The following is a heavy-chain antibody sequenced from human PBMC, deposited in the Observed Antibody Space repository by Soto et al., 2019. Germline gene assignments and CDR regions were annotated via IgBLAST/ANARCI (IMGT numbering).Heavy chain of an antibody. J-gene: IGHJ4*02. V-gene: IGHV3-13*01. CDR2: IGTAGDT. Sequence: PGGCVRLSCEDAGFTYICFDMHWVRQPTGKGLEWVSTIGTAGDTYYAVSVKGRFTISRDNAKNSLSLQMNSLRAGDTAVYFCARGQEVGAHFFDSWGQGTQVT. D-gene: IGHD2-15*01. CDR1: GFTYICFD. CDR3: ARGQEVGAHFFDS.